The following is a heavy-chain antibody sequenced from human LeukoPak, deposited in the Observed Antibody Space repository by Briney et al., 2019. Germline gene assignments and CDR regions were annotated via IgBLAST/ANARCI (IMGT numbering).Heavy chain of an antibody. CDR3: AREGAAAGIGSSYYYYYMDV. V-gene: IGHV4-59*01. CDR1: GCTISSYY. CDR2: IHYSGST. Sequence: SETLSLTCAASGCTISSYYWSWIRQPPGKGLEWMGYIHYSGSTNYNPSLKSRVTISVDTSKNQFSLKLSSVTAADTAVYYCAREGAAAGIGSSYYYYYMDVWGKGTTVTVSS. J-gene: IGHJ6*03. D-gene: IGHD6-13*01.